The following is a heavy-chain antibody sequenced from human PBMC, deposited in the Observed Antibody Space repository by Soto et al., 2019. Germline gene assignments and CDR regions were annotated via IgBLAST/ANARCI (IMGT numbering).Heavy chain of an antibody. D-gene: IGHD6-6*01. CDR1: GFTFSTYA. Sequence: GGSLRLSCAASGFTFSTYAMSWVRQAPGKGLEWVSSISSSSSYIYYADSVKGRFTISRDNAKNSLYLQMNSLRAEDTAVYYCAKRSSSSTFDYWGQGTLVTVSS. V-gene: IGHV3-21*04. J-gene: IGHJ4*02. CDR2: ISSSSSYI. CDR3: AKRSSSSTFDY.